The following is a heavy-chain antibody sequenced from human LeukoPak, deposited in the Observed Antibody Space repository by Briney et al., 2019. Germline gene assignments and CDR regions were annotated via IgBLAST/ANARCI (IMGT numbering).Heavy chain of an antibody. J-gene: IGHJ4*02. CDR2: IRFDGTNK. CDR1: GFTFSTYG. CDR3: AKGYCSGSCYNGLDY. V-gene: IGHV3-30*02. Sequence: GESLKISCAASGFTFSTYGMHWVRQAPGKGLEWVAFIRFDGTNKYYADSVKGRFAISRDSSKNTLYLQMNSLRAEDTAVYYCAKGYCSGSCYNGLDYWGQGTLVTVSS. D-gene: IGHD2-15*01.